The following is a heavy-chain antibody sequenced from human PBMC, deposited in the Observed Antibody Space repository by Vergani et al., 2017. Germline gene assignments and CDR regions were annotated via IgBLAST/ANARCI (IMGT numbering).Heavy chain of an antibody. J-gene: IGHJ6*02. CDR1: GFTFSSYG. D-gene: IGHD3-3*01. Sequence: QVQLVESGGGVVQPGRSLRLSCAASGFTFSSYGMHWVRQAPGKGLEWVAVIWYDGSNKYYADSVKGRFTISRDNSKNTLYLQMNSLRAEDTAVYYCARDIHSITIFGGLGMDVWGQGTTVTVSS. CDR3: ARDIHSITIFGGLGMDV. V-gene: IGHV3-33*01. CDR2: IWYDGSNK.